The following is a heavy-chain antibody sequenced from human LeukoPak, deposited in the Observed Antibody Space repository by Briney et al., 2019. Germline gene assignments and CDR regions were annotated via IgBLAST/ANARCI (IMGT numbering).Heavy chain of an antibody. V-gene: IGHV1-46*01. CDR3: ARDLGDGYNLGWFDP. CDR2: INPSGGST. CDR1: GYTFTAYY. Sequence: ASVKVSCKTSGYTFTAYYMHWVRQAPGQGLEWMGIINPSGGSTSYAQKFQGRVTMTRDTSTSTVYMELSSLRSEDTAVYYCARDLGDGYNLGWFDPWGQGTLVTVSS. J-gene: IGHJ5*02. D-gene: IGHD5-24*01.